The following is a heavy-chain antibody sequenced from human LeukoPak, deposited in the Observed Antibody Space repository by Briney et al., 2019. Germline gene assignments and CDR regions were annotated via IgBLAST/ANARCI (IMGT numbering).Heavy chain of an antibody. CDR1: GFTFSSSA. V-gene: IGHV3-23*01. CDR3: AKAYTSYFDS. CDR2: LSNSGSTT. D-gene: IGHD1-1*01. Sequence: GGSLRLSCGASGFTFSSSAMSWVRQAPGKGLEWVSLLSNSGSTTYYADSVKGRFTISRDTSKNTLYLQMNSLRVEDTAVYYCAKAYTSYFDSWGQGTLVTVSS. J-gene: IGHJ4*02.